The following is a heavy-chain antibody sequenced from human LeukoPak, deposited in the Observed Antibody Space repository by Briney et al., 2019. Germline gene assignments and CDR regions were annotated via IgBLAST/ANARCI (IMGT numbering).Heavy chain of an antibody. D-gene: IGHD1-26*01. V-gene: IGHV4-4*07. CDR1: GGSISSYY. J-gene: IGHJ3*02. CDR2: IYTSGST. CDR3: ARDSGGTYYGKDAFDI. Sequence: PSETLSLTCTVSGGSISSYYWSWIRQPAGKGLEWIGRIYTSGSTNYNPSLKSRVTMSVGTSKNQFSLKLSSVTAADTAVYYCARDSGGTYYGKDAFDIWGQGTMATVPS.